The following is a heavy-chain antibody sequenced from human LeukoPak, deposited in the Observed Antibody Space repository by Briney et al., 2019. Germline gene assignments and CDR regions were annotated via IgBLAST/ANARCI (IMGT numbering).Heavy chain of an antibody. CDR3: AKSTYYYGSSGYYTWDY. Sequence: SGGSLRLSCAASGFTFSSYAITWVRQAPGKGLEWVSGLSGSGGRIYYADSVKGRFTISRDNSKNTLYLQMNSLRAEDTAGYYCAKSTYYYGSSGYYTWDYWGQGTMVTVSS. J-gene: IGHJ4*02. D-gene: IGHD3-22*01. CDR1: GFTFSSYA. V-gene: IGHV3-23*01. CDR2: LSGSGGRI.